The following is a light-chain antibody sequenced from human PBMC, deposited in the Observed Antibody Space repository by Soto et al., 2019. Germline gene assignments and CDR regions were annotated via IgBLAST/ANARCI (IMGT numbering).Light chain of an antibody. V-gene: IGKV1-16*01. J-gene: IGKJ4*01. Sequence: DIQMTQSPSSLSASVGDTVTITCRASEVVGNSVGWFRQRPGKAPETLIFAASTLQSGVPSRFSGSGSGTDFALTITSLQAEDFATYYCQQLRMYPSTFGGGTKVDIK. CDR3: QQLRMYPST. CDR2: AAS. CDR1: EVVGNS.